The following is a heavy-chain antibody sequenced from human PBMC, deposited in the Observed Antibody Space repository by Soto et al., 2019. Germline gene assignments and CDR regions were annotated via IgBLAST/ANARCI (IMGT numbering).Heavy chain of an antibody. D-gene: IGHD4-17*01. Sequence: GGSLRLSCAASWFTVSSNYMSWVRQAPGKGLEWVSVIYSGGSTYYADSVKGRFTISRDNSKNTLYLQMNSLRAEDTAVYYCARDGGDYVNGDYWGQGTLVTVSS. J-gene: IGHJ4*02. CDR2: IYSGGST. V-gene: IGHV3-53*01. CDR3: ARDGGDYVNGDY. CDR1: WFTVSSNY.